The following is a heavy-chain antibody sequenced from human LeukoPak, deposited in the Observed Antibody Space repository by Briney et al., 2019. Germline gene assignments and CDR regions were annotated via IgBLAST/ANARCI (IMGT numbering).Heavy chain of an antibody. D-gene: IGHD5-12*01. CDR2: IYYSGST. CDR3: ARGYSGYADY. V-gene: IGHV4-61*05. Sequence: KSSETLSLTCTVSGGSISSSSYYWGWIRQPPGKGLEWIGYIYYSGSTNYNPSLKSRVTISVDTSKNQFSLKLSSVTAADTAVYYCARGYSGYADYWGQGTLVTVSS. J-gene: IGHJ4*02. CDR1: GGSISSSSYY.